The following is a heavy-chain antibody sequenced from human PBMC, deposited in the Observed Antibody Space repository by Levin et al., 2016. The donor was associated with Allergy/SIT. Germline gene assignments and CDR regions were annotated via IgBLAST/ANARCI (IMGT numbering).Heavy chain of an antibody. V-gene: IGHV1-69*01. Sequence: WVRQAPGQGLEWMGGIIPIFGTANYAQKFQGRVTITADESTSTAYMELSSLRSEDTAVYYCAFYGGNSGPYAFDIWGQGTMVTVSS. CDR3: AFYGGNSGPYAFDI. J-gene: IGHJ3*02. D-gene: IGHD4-23*01. CDR2: IIPIFGTA.